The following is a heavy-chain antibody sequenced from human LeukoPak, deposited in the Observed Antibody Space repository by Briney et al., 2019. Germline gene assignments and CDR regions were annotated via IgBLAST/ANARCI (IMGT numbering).Heavy chain of an antibody. CDR3: TSRRGEIDY. V-gene: IGHV3-73*01. CDR1: GFTFSGSA. J-gene: IGHJ4*02. CDR2: IRSKANSYAT. Sequence: GGSLRLSCAASGFTFSGSAMHWVRQASGKGLEWVGRIRSKANSYATAYAASVKGRFTISRDDSKNTAYLQMNSLKTEDTAVYYCTSRRGEIDYWGQGTLVTVSS. D-gene: IGHD2-21*01.